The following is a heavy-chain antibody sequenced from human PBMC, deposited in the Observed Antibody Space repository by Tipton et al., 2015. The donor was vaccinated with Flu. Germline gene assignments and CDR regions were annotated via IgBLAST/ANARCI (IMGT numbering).Heavy chain of an antibody. CDR2: IYHSGST. V-gene: IGHV4-38-2*02. Sequence: TLSLTCTVSGYSISSGYYWGWIRRPPGKGLEWIGSIYHSGSTYYNPSLKSRVTISVDTSKNQFSLKLSSVTAADTAVYYWARKGLLGMDYWGQGTLVTVSS. D-gene: IGHD3-10*01. J-gene: IGHJ4*02. CDR3: ARKGLLGMDY. CDR1: GYSISSGYY.